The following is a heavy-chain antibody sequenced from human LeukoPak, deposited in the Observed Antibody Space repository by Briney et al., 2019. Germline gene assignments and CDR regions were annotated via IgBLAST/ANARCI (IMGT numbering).Heavy chain of an antibody. CDR3: AKPPKAYCSGGSCHSAFDV. V-gene: IGHV3-23*01. Sequence: PGGSLRLSCAASGFTFSSYGMSWVRQAPGKGPEWVSAISGSGGSTYYADSVKGRFTISRDNSKNTLYLQMNSLRAEDTAVYYCAKPPKAYCSGGSCHSAFDVWGQGTMVTVSS. J-gene: IGHJ3*01. CDR2: ISGSGGST. CDR1: GFTFSSYG. D-gene: IGHD2-15*01.